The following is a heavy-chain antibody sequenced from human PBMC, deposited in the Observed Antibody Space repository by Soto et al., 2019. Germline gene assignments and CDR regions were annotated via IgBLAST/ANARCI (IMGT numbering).Heavy chain of an antibody. Sequence: SQILSLTCAISGDSVSSNSAAWNWIRQSPSRGLEWLGRTYYRSKWYNDYAVSVKSRITINPDTSKNQFSLQLNSVTPEDTAVYYCAGAQPIFGVVIIRLHGMDVWGQGTTVTAP. CDR1: GDSVSSNSAA. CDR3: AGAQPIFGVVIIRLHGMDV. D-gene: IGHD3-3*01. CDR2: TYYRSKWYN. V-gene: IGHV6-1*01. J-gene: IGHJ6*02.